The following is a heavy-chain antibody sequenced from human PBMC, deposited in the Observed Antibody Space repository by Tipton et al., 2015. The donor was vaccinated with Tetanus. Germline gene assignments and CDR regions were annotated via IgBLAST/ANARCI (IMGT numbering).Heavy chain of an antibody. CDR3: ARGAYSYDSSGYYYLLDP. Sequence: TLSLTCTVSGGSISNYYWSWIRQPPGKGLEWIGYIYCSGSTNYNPSLKSRVTISVDTSKNQFSLKLSSVTAADTAVYYCARGAYSYDSSGYYYLLDPWGQGTLVTVSS. D-gene: IGHD3-22*01. CDR1: GGSISNYY. J-gene: IGHJ5*02. CDR2: IYCSGST. V-gene: IGHV4-59*01.